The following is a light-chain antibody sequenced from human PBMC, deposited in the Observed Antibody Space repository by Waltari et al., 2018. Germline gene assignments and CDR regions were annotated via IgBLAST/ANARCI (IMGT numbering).Light chain of an antibody. J-gene: IGLJ3*02. CDR2: EVN. Sequence: HSVLTPPPSASGSPGHSVTTTATATSSYFGGNNYVSWYHQHPGKAPKLMIYEVNKRPSGVPDRFSGSKSGNTASLTVSGLQAEDEADYYCSSYGGSKVFGGGTKLTVL. CDR1: SSYFGGNNY. V-gene: IGLV2-8*01. CDR3: SSYGGSKV.